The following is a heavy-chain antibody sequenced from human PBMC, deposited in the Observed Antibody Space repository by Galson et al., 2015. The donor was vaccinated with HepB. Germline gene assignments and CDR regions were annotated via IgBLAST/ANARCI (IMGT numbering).Heavy chain of an antibody. Sequence: SVKVSCKASGGTFSSYAISWVRQAPGQGLEWMGGIIPIFGTANYAQKFQGRVTITADESTSTAYMELSSLRSEDTAVYYCARGDIAAAAPGIHYFDYWGQGTLVTVSS. CDR3: ARGDIAAAAPGIHYFDY. D-gene: IGHD6-13*01. CDR2: IIPIFGTA. CDR1: GGTFSSYA. V-gene: IGHV1-69*13. J-gene: IGHJ4*02.